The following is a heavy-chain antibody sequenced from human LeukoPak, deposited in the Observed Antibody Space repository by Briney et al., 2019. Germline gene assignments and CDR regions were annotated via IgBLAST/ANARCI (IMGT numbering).Heavy chain of an antibody. CDR2: IRYDGSNK. D-gene: IGHD4-17*01. CDR3: AKLHGDFLPAHY. J-gene: IGHJ4*02. Sequence: PGGSLRLSCAASGFTFSSYGMHWVRQAPGKGLEWVAFIRYDGSNKYYADSVKGRFTISRDNSKNTLVLQMNTLRVEDTALYYCAKLHGDFLPAHYWGQGTLVTVSS. CDR1: GFTFSSYG. V-gene: IGHV3-30*02.